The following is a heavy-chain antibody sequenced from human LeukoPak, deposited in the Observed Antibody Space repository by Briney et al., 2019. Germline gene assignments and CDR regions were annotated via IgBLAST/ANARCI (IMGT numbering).Heavy chain of an antibody. V-gene: IGHV3-48*02. D-gene: IGHD3-16*01. CDR1: RLTFSCNS. J-gene: IGHJ1*01. CDR3: ARGPVRGGYFQH. Sequence: GGSLRLSCAASRLTFSCNSMNWVRQAPGKGLEWVSYISSSSSTIYYADSVKGRFTISRDNAKNSLYLQMNSLRDEDTAVYYCARGPVRGGYFQHWGQGTLVTVSS. CDR2: ISSSSSTI.